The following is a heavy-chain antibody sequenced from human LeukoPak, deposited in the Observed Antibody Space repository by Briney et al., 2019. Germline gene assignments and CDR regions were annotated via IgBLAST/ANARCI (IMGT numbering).Heavy chain of an antibody. Sequence: GGSLRLSCAASGFTFSSYWMSWVRQAPGKGLESVANIKQDGSEKYYVDSVKGRFTISRDNAKNSLYLQMNSLRAEDTAVYYCAKDSVGSSGWSYFDYWGQGTLVTVSS. J-gene: IGHJ4*02. CDR1: GFTFSSYW. CDR3: AKDSVGSSGWSYFDY. V-gene: IGHV3-7*01. D-gene: IGHD6-19*01. CDR2: IKQDGSEK.